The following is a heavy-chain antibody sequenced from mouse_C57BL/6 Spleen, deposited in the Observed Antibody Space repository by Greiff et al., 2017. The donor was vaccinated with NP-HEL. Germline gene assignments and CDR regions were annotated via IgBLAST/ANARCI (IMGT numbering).Heavy chain of an antibody. CDR3: ARDAPLRGFYWYFDG. J-gene: IGHJ1*03. V-gene: IGHV5-4*01. CDR1: GFTFSSYA. CDR2: ISDGGSYS. D-gene: IGHD1-1*01. Sequence: EVKLMESGGGLVKPGGSLKLSCAASGFTFSSYAMSWVRQTPEKRLEWVATISDGGSYSYSPDNVKGRFTISRDNAKNNLYLQMSHLKSEDTAMYYCARDAPLRGFYWYFDGWGTGTTVTVSS.